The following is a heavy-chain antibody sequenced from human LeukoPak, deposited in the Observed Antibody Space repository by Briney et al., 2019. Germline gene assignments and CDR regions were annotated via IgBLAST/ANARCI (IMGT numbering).Heavy chain of an antibody. V-gene: IGHV3-23*01. Sequence: GGSLRLSCAASGFTFSSYAMSWVRQAQGKWLEWVSATSGIGDNTYYAESVKGRFTISRDNSKNTLYLQMNSLRAEDTAVYYCARTPWNWYFDLWGRGTLVTVSS. J-gene: IGHJ2*01. CDR3: ARTPWNWYFDL. CDR1: GFTFSSYA. CDR2: TSGIGDNT. D-gene: IGHD1-14*01.